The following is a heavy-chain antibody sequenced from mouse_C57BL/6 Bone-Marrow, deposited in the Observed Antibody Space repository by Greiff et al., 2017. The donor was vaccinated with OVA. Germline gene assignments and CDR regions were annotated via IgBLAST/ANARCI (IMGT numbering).Heavy chain of an antibody. CDR2: IDPSDSYT. J-gene: IGHJ2*01. CDR3: ARWTTTSYFDY. D-gene: IGHD1-1*01. V-gene: IGHV1-69*01. CDR1: GYTFTSYW. Sequence: VQLQQPGAELVMPGASVKLSCKASGYTFTSYWMHWVKQRPGQGLEWIGEIDPSDSYTNYNQKFKGKSTLTVDKSSSTAYMQLSSLTSEDSAVYYCARWTTTSYFDYWGQGTTLTVSS.